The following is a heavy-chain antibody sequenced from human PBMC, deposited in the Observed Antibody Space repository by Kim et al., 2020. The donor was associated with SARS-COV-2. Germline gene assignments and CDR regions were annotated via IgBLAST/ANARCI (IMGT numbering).Heavy chain of an antibody. J-gene: IGHJ5*02. CDR1: GYTFTGYY. Sequence: ASVKVSCKASGYTFTGYYMHWVRQAPGQGLEWMGRINPNSGGTNYAQKFQGRVTMTRDTSISTAYMELSRLRSDDTAVYYCARVVAIAAAGIRWFDPWGQGTLVTVSS. CDR3: ARVVAIAAAGIRWFDP. CDR2: INPNSGGT. D-gene: IGHD6-13*01. V-gene: IGHV1-2*06.